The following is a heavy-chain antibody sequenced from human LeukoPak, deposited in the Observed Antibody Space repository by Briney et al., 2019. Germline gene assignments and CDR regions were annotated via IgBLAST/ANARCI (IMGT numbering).Heavy chain of an antibody. Sequence: SETLSLTCTVSGGSISSGGYYWSWIRQHPGKGLGWIGYIYYRGSTYYNPSLKSRVTISVDTSKNQFSLKLTSVTAADTAMYYCARFGTSSSRFFDQWGQGTLVTVSS. CDR3: ARFGTSSSRFFDQ. D-gene: IGHD6-6*01. J-gene: IGHJ4*02. CDR1: GGSISSGGYY. V-gene: IGHV4-31*03. CDR2: IYYRGST.